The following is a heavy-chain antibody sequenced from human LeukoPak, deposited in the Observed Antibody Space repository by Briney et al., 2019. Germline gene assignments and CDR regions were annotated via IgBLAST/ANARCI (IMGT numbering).Heavy chain of an antibody. V-gene: IGHV3-11*03. D-gene: IGHD6-19*01. J-gene: IGHJ2*01. CDR2: ISSSNSYT. Sequence: SGGSLRLSCAASGFTFSDYYMSWIRQAPGKGLEWVSYISSSNSYTDYADSVKGRFTISRDNAKNSLYLQVNSLRAEDTAVYYCARPYSSGWYGGFDLWGRGTLVSVSS. CDR3: ARPYSSGWYGGFDL. CDR1: GFTFSDYY.